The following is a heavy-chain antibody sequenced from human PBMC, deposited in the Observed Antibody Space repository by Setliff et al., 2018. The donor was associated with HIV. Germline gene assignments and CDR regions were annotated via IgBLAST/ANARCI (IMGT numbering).Heavy chain of an antibody. Sequence: SETLSLTCTVSGGSISSSGPGYYWGWVRQPPGGGLEWIGSVYYSGRTYYNPSLRSRVTISVDTSKWQFSLKLTSVTAGDSALYYCARRRGQKATGWYYFDYWGQGTLVTVSS. J-gene: IGHJ4*02. V-gene: IGHV4-39*01. CDR1: GGSISSSGPGYY. D-gene: IGHD6-19*01. CDR2: VYYSGRT. CDR3: ARRRGQKATGWYYFDY.